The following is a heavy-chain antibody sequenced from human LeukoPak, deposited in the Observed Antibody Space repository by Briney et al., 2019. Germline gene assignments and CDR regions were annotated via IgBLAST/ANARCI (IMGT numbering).Heavy chain of an antibody. CDR2: INHSGST. CDR1: GGSFSGYY. J-gene: IGHJ6*02. D-gene: IGHD6-13*01. V-gene: IGHV4-34*01. CDR3: AREGIAAAGAYYYYGMDV. Sequence: SQTLSLTCAVYGGSFSGYYWSLIRQPPGKGLEWIGEINHSGSTNYNPSLKSRVTISVDTSKNQFSLKLSSVTAADTAVYYCAREGIAAAGAYYYYGMDVWGQGTTVTVSS.